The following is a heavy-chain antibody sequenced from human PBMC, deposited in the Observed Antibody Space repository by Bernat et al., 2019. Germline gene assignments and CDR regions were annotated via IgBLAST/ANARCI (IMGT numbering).Heavy chain of an antibody. Sequence: QVQLVESGGGVVQPGRSLRLSCAASGFTFSSYGMHWVRQAPGKGLEWVAVISYDGSNKYYADSVKGRFTISRDNSKSTLYLQMNSLGAGDTAVYYCAKSGSSCPFDYWGQGTLVTVSS. J-gene: IGHJ4*02. D-gene: IGHD6-6*01. V-gene: IGHV3-30*18. CDR1: GFTFSSYG. CDR3: AKSGSSCPFDY. CDR2: ISYDGSNK.